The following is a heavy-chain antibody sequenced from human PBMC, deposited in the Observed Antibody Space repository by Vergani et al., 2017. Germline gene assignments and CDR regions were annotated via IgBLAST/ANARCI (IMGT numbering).Heavy chain of an antibody. CDR1: GGTFSSYA. Sequence: QVQLVQSGAEVKKPGSSVKVSCKASGGTFSSYAISWVRQAPGQGLEWMGRIISILGIANYAQKFQGRVTITADKSTSTAYMELSSLRSEDTAVYYCARMGSAPTVTTGGFIDYWGQGTLVTVSS. CDR3: ARMGSAPTVTTGGFIDY. D-gene: IGHD4-17*01. V-gene: IGHV1-69*04. CDR2: IISILGIA. J-gene: IGHJ4*02.